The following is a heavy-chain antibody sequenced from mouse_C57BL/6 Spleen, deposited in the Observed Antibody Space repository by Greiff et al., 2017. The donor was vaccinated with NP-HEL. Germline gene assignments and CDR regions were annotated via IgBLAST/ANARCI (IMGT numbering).Heavy chain of an antibody. Sequence: EVQLVESGGGLVKPGGSLKLSCAASGFTFSSYAMSWVRQTPEKRLEWVATISDGGSYTYYPDNVKGRFTISRDNAKNNLYLQMSHLKSEDTAMYYCARDPTTGPFAYWGQGTLVTVSA. J-gene: IGHJ3*01. D-gene: IGHD1-1*01. V-gene: IGHV5-4*01. CDR3: ARDPTTGPFAY. CDR2: ISDGGSYT. CDR1: GFTFSSYA.